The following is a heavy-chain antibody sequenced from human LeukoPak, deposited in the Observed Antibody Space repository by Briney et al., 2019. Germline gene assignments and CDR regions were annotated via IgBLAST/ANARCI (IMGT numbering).Heavy chain of an antibody. CDR2: ISSTSDYT. CDR3: AIEWFGEL. D-gene: IGHD3-10*01. Sequence: GGSLRLSCAASGFTFSTYSMNWVRQAPGKGLEWVSSISSTSDYTYYADSVKGRFTISRDNAKNSLYLQMNSLRAEDTAVYYCAIEWFGELWGQGTLVTVSS. J-gene: IGHJ4*02. CDR1: GFTFSTYS. V-gene: IGHV3-21*04.